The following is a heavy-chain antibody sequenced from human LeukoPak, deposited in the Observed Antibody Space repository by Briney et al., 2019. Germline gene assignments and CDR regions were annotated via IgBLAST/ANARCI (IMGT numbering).Heavy chain of an antibody. V-gene: IGHV3-53*01. Sequence: PGGSLRLSCAASGFSVSNNYVSWVRQAPGKGLEWISAVYSGGDTYYIESVRGRFTISRDNSKNTIHLQMNGLTPEDTAMYYCARYSTGASVWGKGTTVTVSS. CDR1: GFSVSNNY. J-gene: IGHJ6*04. D-gene: IGHD1-14*01. CDR3: ARYSTGASV. CDR2: VYSGGDT.